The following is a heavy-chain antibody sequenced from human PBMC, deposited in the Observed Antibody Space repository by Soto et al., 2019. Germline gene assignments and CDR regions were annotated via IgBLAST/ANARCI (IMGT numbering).Heavy chain of an antibody. V-gene: IGHV1-8*01. CDR3: ARGQGYGSGSYNDY. CDR2: MNPNSGNT. CDR1: GYTFTSYD. Sequence: QVPLVQSGAEVKKPGASVKVSCKASGYTFTSYDINWVRQATGQGLEWMGWMNPNSGNTGYAQKFQGRVTMTRNTSISTAYMELGSLRSEDRAVYYCARGQGYGSGSYNDYWGQGSLVTVSS. J-gene: IGHJ4*02. D-gene: IGHD3-10*01.